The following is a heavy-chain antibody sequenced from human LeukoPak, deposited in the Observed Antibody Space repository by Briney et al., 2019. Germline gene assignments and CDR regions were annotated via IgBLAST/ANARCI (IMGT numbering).Heavy chain of an antibody. Sequence: SGGSLRLSCAASGFTFSDYYMGWIRQAPGKGLEWVSYITSNGNSVYYAASVKGRFTISRDNAKNSLYLQVNSLTAEDTAAYYCARAGVDTSGYHYQGFDYWGQGTLVTVSS. D-gene: IGHD3-16*02. V-gene: IGHV3-11*04. CDR2: ITSNGNSV. CDR3: ARAGVDTSGYHYQGFDY. J-gene: IGHJ4*02. CDR1: GFTFSDYY.